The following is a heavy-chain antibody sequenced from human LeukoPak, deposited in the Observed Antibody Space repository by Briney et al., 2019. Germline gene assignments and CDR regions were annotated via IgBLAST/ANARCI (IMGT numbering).Heavy chain of an antibody. CDR1: GYTFTGYY. Sequence: ASVKVSCKASGYTFTGYYMHWVRQAPGQGLEWMGWINPNSGGTNYAQKFQGWVTMTRDTSISTAYMELSRLRSDDTAVYYCARVRGSSPGDLQHWGQGTLVTVSS. CDR3: ARVRGSSPGDLQH. D-gene: IGHD6-6*01. J-gene: IGHJ1*01. CDR2: INPNSGGT. V-gene: IGHV1-2*04.